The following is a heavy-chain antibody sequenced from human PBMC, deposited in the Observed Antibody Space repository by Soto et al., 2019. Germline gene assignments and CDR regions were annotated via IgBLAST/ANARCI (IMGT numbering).Heavy chain of an antibody. CDR2: ISSSSSTI. CDR1: GFTFSSYS. CDR3: ARDFGSGGYYYYYMDV. J-gene: IGHJ6*03. Sequence: GGSLRLSCAASGFTFSSYSMNWVRQAPGKGLEWVSYISSSSSTIYYADSVKGRFTISRDNAKNSLYLQMNSLRAEDTAVYYCARDFGSGGYYYYYMDVWGKGTTVTVSS. V-gene: IGHV3-48*01. D-gene: IGHD6-19*01.